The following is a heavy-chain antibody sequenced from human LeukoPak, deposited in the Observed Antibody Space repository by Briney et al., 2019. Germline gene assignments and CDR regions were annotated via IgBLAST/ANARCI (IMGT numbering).Heavy chain of an antibody. V-gene: IGHV1-69*13. Sequence: APVKVSCKXSGGTFTSYAITWVRQAPGQGLEWMGKIIPISGTTNYAQKFQGRVTFTADESTSTAYMELSSLRSEDTALYYCARKLRLGGNWFDPWGQGTLVTVSS. J-gene: IGHJ5*02. CDR3: ARKLRLGGNWFDP. CDR1: GGTFTSYA. CDR2: IIPISGTT. D-gene: IGHD1-26*01.